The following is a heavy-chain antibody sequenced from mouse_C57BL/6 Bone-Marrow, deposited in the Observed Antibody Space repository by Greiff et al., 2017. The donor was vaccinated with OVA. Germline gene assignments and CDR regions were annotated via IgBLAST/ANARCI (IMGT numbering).Heavy chain of an antibody. CDR3: TTRLMDY. V-gene: IGHV14-4*01. CDR1: GFNIKDDY. CDR2: IDPENGDT. J-gene: IGHJ4*01. D-gene: IGHD3-2*02. Sequence: DVKLQESGAELVRPGASVKLSCTASGFNIKDDYMHWVKQRPEQGLEWIGWIDPENGDTEYASKFQGKATITADTSSNTAYLQLSSLTSEDTAVYYFTTRLMDYWGQGTSVTVSS.